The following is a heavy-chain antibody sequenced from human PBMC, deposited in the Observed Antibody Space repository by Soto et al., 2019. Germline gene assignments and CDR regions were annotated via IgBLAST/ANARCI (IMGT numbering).Heavy chain of an antibody. Sequence: QVQLVQSGAEVKKPGSSVKVSCKASGGTFSSYAISWVRQAPGQGLEWMGGIIPIFGTANYAQKFQGRVTITADESTSTAYMELSSLRSEDTAVYYCAGGPYSYGTGYYYYYGMDVWGQGTTVTVSS. D-gene: IGHD5-18*01. CDR2: IIPIFGTA. CDR1: GGTFSSYA. V-gene: IGHV1-69*01. J-gene: IGHJ6*02. CDR3: AGGPYSYGTGYYYYYGMDV.